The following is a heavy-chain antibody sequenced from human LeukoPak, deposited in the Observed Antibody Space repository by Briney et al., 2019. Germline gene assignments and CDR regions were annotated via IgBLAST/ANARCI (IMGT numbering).Heavy chain of an antibody. CDR3: ARASYYYDSSGYPGYCFDY. CDR2: INPNSGGT. J-gene: IGHJ4*02. D-gene: IGHD3-22*01. V-gene: IGHV1-2*02. Sequence: ASVKVSCKASGYTFTDYYMHWVRQAPGQGPEWMGWINPNSGGTNYAQKFQGRVTMTRDTSISTAYMELSRLRSDDTAVYYCARASYYYDSSGYPGYCFDYWGQGTLVTVSS. CDR1: GYTFTDYY.